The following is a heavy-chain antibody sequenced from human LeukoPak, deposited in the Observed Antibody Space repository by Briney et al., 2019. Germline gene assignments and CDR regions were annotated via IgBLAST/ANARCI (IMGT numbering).Heavy chain of an antibody. CDR2: ISSSSSII. CDR1: GFTFSSYS. Sequence: GGSLRLSCAASGFTFSSYSMNWVRQAPGKGLEWLSYISSSSSIIYYADSVKGRFTISGDNAKNSLYLQMNSLRDEDTAVYYCARDGDSSGYYAAFDIWDQGTMVTVSS. D-gene: IGHD3-22*01. V-gene: IGHV3-48*02. CDR3: ARDGDSSGYYAAFDI. J-gene: IGHJ3*02.